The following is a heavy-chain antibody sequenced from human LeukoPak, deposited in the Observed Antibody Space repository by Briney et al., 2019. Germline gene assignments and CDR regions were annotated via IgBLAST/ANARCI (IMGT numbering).Heavy chain of an antibody. V-gene: IGHV5-51*01. CDR3: ARLQHYDFWSGSMYYYYYMDV. Sequence: GESLKISCKGSGYILTNYWIGWVRQMPGKGLELMGILSPGDSGATYNPSFQGQVTISADKSISTAYLQWSSLKASDTAMYYCARLQHYDFWSGSMYYYYYMDVWGKGTTVTVSS. J-gene: IGHJ6*03. D-gene: IGHD3-3*01. CDR2: LSPGDSGA. CDR1: GYILTNYW.